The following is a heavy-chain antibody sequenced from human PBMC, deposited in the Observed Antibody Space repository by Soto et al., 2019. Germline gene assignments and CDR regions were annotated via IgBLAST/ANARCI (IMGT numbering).Heavy chain of an antibody. CDR2: ISVYNGKT. D-gene: IGHD3-16*02. CDR1: GYTLSTYG. V-gene: IGHV1-18*01. J-gene: IGHJ4*02. CDR3: ARSYSFGGVISPTFDY. Sequence: QVQLVQSGAEVKKPGASVRVSCKASGYTLSTYGITWVRQAPGQGLEWMGWISVYNGKTSYAQKLQGRVTMTTDTSASTAYMELRSLRSDDTAMYYCARSYSFGGVISPTFDYWGQGTLVTVSS.